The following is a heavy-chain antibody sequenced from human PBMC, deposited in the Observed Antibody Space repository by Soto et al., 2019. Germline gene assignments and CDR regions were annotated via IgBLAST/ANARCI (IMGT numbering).Heavy chain of an antibody. CDR3: TRSFLGDFWSGVLDWFDP. J-gene: IGHJ5*02. V-gene: IGHV3-73*01. CDR1: GFTFSGSA. D-gene: IGHD3-3*01. Sequence: GGSLRLSCAASGFTFSGSAMHWVRQASGKGLEWVGRIRSKANSYATAYAASVKGRFTISRDDSKNTAYLQMNSLKTEDTAVYYCTRSFLGDFWSGVLDWFDPWGQGTLVTVSS. CDR2: IRSKANSYAT.